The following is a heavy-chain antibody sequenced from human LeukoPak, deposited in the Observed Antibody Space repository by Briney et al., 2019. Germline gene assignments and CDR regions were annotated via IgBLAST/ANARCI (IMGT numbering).Heavy chain of an antibody. D-gene: IGHD3-10*01. CDR3: AKGGRWFGESSYYFDY. J-gene: IGHJ4*02. CDR2: ISRSGGST. Sequence: GGSLRLSCAASGFTFSSYAMSWVRQAPGKGLEWVSAISRSGGSTYYADSVKGRFTISRDNSKNTLYLQMNSLRAEDTAVYYCAKGGRWFGESSYYFDYWGQGTLVTVSS. CDR1: GFTFSSYA. V-gene: IGHV3-23*01.